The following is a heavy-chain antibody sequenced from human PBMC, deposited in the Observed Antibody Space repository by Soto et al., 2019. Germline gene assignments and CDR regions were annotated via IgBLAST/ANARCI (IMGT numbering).Heavy chain of an antibody. CDR3: ARDLRGGTWTYNWFDP. Sequence: QVQLVESGGGEVLPGGSLRLSCVASGFTFSGHAMYWVRQAPGKGLEWVTMISKDGISAYYADSVRGRFTISRDNSKSTLFLQMSRLTHEDTGLHYCARDLRGGTWTYNWFDPWGRGTQVTVSS. V-gene: IGHV3-30-3*01. J-gene: IGHJ5*02. D-gene: IGHD3-10*01. CDR2: ISKDGISA. CDR1: GFTFSGHA.